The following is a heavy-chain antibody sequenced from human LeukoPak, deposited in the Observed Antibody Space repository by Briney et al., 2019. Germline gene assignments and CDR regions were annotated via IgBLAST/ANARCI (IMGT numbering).Heavy chain of an antibody. CDR1: GFTFSSYW. V-gene: IGHV3-74*01. D-gene: IGHD3-16*01. CDR2: ISSDGSTT. Sequence: GGSLRLSCAASGFTFSSYWMHWVRHLPGKGLAWVSRISSDGSTTNYAASVKGRFTISRDNAENTLYLQMNNLRPDDTAFYFCVKEGVEYSYSYGDYWGQGTLVTVSS. J-gene: IGHJ4*02. CDR3: VKEGVEYSYSYGDY.